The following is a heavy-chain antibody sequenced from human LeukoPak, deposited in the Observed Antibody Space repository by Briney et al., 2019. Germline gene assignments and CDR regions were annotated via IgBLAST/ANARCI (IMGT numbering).Heavy chain of an antibody. CDR2: IYYSGST. V-gene: IGHV4-59*01. CDR3: ARGFWSGYQTYYYYGMDV. D-gene: IGHD3-3*01. Sequence: SETLSLTCTVSGGSISSYYWSWIRQPPGKGLEWIGYIYYSGSTNYNPSLKSRVTISVDTSKNQFSLKLSSVTAVDTAVYYCARGFWSGYQTYYYYGMDVWGQGTTVTVSS. J-gene: IGHJ6*02. CDR1: GGSISSYY.